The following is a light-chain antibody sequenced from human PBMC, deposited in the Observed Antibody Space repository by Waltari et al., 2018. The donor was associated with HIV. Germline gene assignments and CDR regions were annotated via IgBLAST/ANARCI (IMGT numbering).Light chain of an antibody. V-gene: IGLV2-8*01. J-gene: IGLJ2*01. CDR1: TSAIHDYNF. CDR3: SSFAGSNKL. CDR2: EVT. Sequence: QSALTQPPSASGSPGQSVNMSCTGATSAIHDYNFISWYQQYSGKAPKPIIFEVTKLPSGVPARFSGSRSGNTASLIVSGLQAEDEAVYFCSSFAGSNKLFGGGTKLTVL.